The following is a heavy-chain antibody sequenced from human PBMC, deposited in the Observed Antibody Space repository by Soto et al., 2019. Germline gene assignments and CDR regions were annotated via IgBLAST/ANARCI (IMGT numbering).Heavy chain of an antibody. Sequence: VAVISYDGSNKYYADSVKGRFTISRDNSKNTLYLQMNSLRAEDTAVYYCARADPSGRYCSGGSCYSPYYYYYYGMDVWGQGTTVTVSS. CDR3: ARADPSGRYCSGGSCYSPYYYYYYGMDV. V-gene: IGHV3-30-3*01. CDR2: ISYDGSNK. D-gene: IGHD2-15*01. J-gene: IGHJ6*02.